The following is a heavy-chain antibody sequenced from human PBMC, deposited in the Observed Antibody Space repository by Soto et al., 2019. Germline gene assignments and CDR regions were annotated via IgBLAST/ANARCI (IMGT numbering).Heavy chain of an antibody. Sequence: QVQLQESGPGVVEPSQTLSLTCTVSGGSINNNGYFWSWIRQPPGSGLEWIGHIYNSGSTYSNPSLKXLXTXSXXTSKNQFSLKLSSVTAADTAVYYCARGPSGDKVDYWGQGTLVTVSS. CDR2: IYNSGST. CDR1: GGSINNNGYF. J-gene: IGHJ4*02. CDR3: ARGPSGDKVDY. V-gene: IGHV4-30-4*01. D-gene: IGHD1-26*01.